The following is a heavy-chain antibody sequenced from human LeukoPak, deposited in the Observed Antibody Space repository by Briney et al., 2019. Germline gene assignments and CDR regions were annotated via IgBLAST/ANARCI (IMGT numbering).Heavy chain of an antibody. CDR3: ARDGSSGWYWVDY. CDR2: IWYDGSNK. CDR1: GFTFSSYA. J-gene: IGHJ4*02. V-gene: IGHV3-33*08. D-gene: IGHD6-19*01. Sequence: GGSLRLSCSASGFTFSSYAMHWVRQAPGKGLEWVAVIWYDGSNKYYADSVKGRFTISRDNSKNTLYLQMNSLRAEDTAVYYCARDGSSGWYWVDYWGQGTLVTVSS.